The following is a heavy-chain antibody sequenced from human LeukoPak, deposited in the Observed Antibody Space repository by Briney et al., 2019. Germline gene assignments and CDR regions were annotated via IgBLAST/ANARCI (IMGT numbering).Heavy chain of an antibody. CDR1: GCTFSSYW. D-gene: IGHD7-27*01. J-gene: IGHJ4*02. CDR3: ARDFNWGIFDY. Sequence: GGSLRLSCAASGCTFSSYWMNWVHQAPGKGLEWVANIKQDGSEKYYVDSVKGRFSISRENAKNSLYLQMDSLRAEDTAVYYCARDFNWGIFDYWGQGILVTVSS. V-gene: IGHV3-7*01. CDR2: IKQDGSEK.